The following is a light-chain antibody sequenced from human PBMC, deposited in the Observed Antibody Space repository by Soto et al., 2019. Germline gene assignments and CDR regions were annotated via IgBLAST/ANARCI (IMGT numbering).Light chain of an antibody. CDR1: QSISSW. Sequence: DIQMTQSPSTLSASVGDRVTITCRASQSISSWLAWYQQKPGKAPKLLIYKASSLERGVPSRFSGSGYGTEFTLTISSLQPDDFATYYCQQYHSYPYTFGQGTKLEIK. V-gene: IGKV1-5*03. CDR2: KAS. CDR3: QQYHSYPYT. J-gene: IGKJ2*01.